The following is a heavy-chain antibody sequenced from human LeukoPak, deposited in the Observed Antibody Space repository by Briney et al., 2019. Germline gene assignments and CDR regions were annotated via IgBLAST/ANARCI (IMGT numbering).Heavy chain of an antibody. CDR1: GFTFSSYS. Sequence: GGSLRLSCAASGFTFSSYSMNWVRQAPGKGLEWVSSISSSSIYIYYADSVEGRFTISRDNAKNSLYLQMNSLRAEDTAVYYCARGYYASGSYVDYWGQGTLVTVSS. J-gene: IGHJ4*02. D-gene: IGHD3-10*01. CDR3: ARGYYASGSYVDY. CDR2: ISSSSIYI. V-gene: IGHV3-21*01.